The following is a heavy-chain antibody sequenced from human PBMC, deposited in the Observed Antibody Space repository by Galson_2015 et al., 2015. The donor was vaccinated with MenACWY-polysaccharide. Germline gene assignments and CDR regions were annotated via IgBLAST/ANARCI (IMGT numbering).Heavy chain of an antibody. V-gene: IGHV6-1*01. CDR3: ARDPYHVEATDQFHY. CDR1: GDSVSNNHVA. Sequence: CAISGDSVSNNHVAWNWIRQSPSRGLEWLGRTYRGSNQYAASMRGRIAINSDTSTNQFSLQLSSVTPEDTGLYYCARDPYHVEATDQFHYWGQGTLVTVSS. J-gene: IGHJ4*02. CDR2: TYRGSN. D-gene: IGHD1-1*01.